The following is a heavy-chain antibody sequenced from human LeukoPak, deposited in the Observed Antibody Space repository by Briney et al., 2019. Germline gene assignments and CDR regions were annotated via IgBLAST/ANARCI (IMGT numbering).Heavy chain of an antibody. J-gene: IGHJ6*02. CDR2: ISSSGSTI. Sequence: GGSLRLSCAASGFTFSSYWMHWVRQAPGKGLEWVSYISSSGSTIYYADSVKGRFTISRDNAKNSLYLQMNSLRAEDTAVYYCASDYYDSSGYQWYYYGMDVWGQGTTVTVSS. CDR1: GFTFSSYW. D-gene: IGHD3-22*01. CDR3: ASDYYDSSGYQWYYYGMDV. V-gene: IGHV3-48*04.